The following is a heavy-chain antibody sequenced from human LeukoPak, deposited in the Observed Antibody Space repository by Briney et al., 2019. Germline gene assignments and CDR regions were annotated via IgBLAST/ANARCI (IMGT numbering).Heavy chain of an antibody. Sequence: GGSLRLSCAASGFTFSSYWMNWVRQAPGKGLEWVSSISSSSSYIYYADSVKGRFTISRDNAKNSLYLQMNSLRAEDTAVYYCARRHCSSTSCYPFDYWGQGTLVTVSS. CDR3: ARRHCSSTSCYPFDY. V-gene: IGHV3-21*01. CDR1: GFTFSSYW. CDR2: ISSSSSYI. D-gene: IGHD2-2*01. J-gene: IGHJ4*02.